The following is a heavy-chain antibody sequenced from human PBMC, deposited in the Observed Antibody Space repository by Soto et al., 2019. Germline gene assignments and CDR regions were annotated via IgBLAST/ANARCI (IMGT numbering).Heavy chain of an antibody. D-gene: IGHD1-26*01. Sequence: QVQLVQSGAEVKKSGASVKVSCKPSGYSFSDYFIQWVRQAPGQGLEWVAWINPKTAATNYAKKFQGRVSLTWDTSSTTAYTELTRLRPDDTALYYCARIKWGLNYYNGMDVWGQGTTVIVSS. CDR3: ARIKWGLNYYNGMDV. V-gene: IGHV1-2*02. CDR2: INPKTAAT. CDR1: GYSFSDYF. J-gene: IGHJ6*02.